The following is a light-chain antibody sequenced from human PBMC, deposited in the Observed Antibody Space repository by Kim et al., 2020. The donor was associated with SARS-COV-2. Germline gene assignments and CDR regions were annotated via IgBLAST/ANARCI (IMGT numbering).Light chain of an antibody. Sequence: PGERATLSCRASQIVSSTYLTWYQQKPGQAPRLLIYGASSRATGIPDRFSGSGSGTDFTLTISRLEPEDFAVYYCQQYGSSPLYTFGQGTKL. CDR1: QIVSSTY. J-gene: IGKJ2*01. CDR2: GAS. CDR3: QQYGSSPLYT. V-gene: IGKV3-20*01.